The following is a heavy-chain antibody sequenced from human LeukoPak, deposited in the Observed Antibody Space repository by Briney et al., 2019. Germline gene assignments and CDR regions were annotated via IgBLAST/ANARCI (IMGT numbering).Heavy chain of an antibody. CDR3: AKGGEFETFGVNPDWYFDL. CDR2: IWFDGSEK. J-gene: IGHJ2*01. V-gene: IGHV3-33*06. D-gene: IGHD2/OR15-2a*01. Sequence: PGGSLRLSCAASGFSFSSYGMHWVRQAPGRGLEWVAVIWFDGSEKYYGDSVQGRFIISRNNANNTVDLEMKSLRADDTAVYYCAKGGEFETFGVNPDWYFDLWGRGTLVTVSS. CDR1: GFSFSSYG.